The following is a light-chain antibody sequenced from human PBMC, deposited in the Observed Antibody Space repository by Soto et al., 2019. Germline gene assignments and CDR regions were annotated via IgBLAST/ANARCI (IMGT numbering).Light chain of an antibody. CDR3: QQYGSSPIS. CDR2: GAS. CDR1: QSVSRSY. Sequence: EIVVTQSPGTLSLSPGERATLSCRASQSVSRSYLAWYQQKPGQAPSLLIYGASSRATGIPDRFSGSGSGTDFTLTISRLEPEDFAVYYCQQYGSSPISFGQVTRLEIK. V-gene: IGKV3-20*01. J-gene: IGKJ5*01.